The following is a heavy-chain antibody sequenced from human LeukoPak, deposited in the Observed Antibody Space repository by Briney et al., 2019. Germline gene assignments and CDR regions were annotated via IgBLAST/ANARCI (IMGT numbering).Heavy chain of an antibody. CDR1: GYTFTSYG. Sequence: GASVKVSCKASGYTFTSYGISWVRQAPGQGLEWMGWISAYNGNTNYAQELQGRVTMTTDTSTSTAYMELRSLRSDDTAVYYCARDSQPAYYYGMDVWGQGTTVTVSS. J-gene: IGHJ6*02. CDR3: ARDSQPAYYYGMDV. D-gene: IGHD6-13*01. CDR2: ISAYNGNT. V-gene: IGHV1-18*01.